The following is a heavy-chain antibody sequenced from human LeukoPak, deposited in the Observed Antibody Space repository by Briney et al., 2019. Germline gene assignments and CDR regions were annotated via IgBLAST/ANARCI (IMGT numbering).Heavy chain of an antibody. J-gene: IGHJ4*02. V-gene: IGHV1-69*05. D-gene: IGHD6-19*01. CDR3: ASGGLAVAGGPSLLIFDY. Sequence: ASVKVSCKASGGTFSSYAISWVRQAPGQGLEWMGRIIPIFGTANYAQKFQGRVTITTDESTSTAFMELSSLRSEDTAVYYCASGGLAVAGGPSLLIFDYWGQGTLVTVSS. CDR1: GGTFSSYA. CDR2: IIPIFGTA.